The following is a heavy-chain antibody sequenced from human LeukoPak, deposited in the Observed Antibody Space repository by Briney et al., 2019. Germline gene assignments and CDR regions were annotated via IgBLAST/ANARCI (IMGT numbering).Heavy chain of an antibody. CDR1: GFTFSSYS. Sequence: GGSLRLSCAASGFTFSSYSMCWVRQAPGKGLEWVSYISRSSSTIYYADSVKGRFTISRDNAKNSLYLQMNSLRDEDTAVYYCARVDRDGNNWDYWGQGTLVTGSS. J-gene: IGHJ4*02. CDR2: ISRSSSTI. CDR3: ARVDRDGNNWDY. D-gene: IGHD5-24*01. V-gene: IGHV3-48*02.